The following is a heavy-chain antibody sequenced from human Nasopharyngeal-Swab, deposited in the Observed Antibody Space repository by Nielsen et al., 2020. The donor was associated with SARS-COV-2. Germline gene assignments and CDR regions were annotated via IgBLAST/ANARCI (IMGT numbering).Heavy chain of an antibody. CDR3: ARPLGYCSGGTCVGTKTFDI. J-gene: IGHJ3*02. V-gene: IGHV3-33*01. D-gene: IGHD2-15*01. CDR2: VWFDGSNE. CDR1: GFTFRKYA. Sequence: GESLKISYAASGFTFRKYAMQWVRQAPGKGLEWVATVWFDGSNEYYADSVKGRFTISRDNSKSTVDLQMNSLRVEDTAVYYCARPLGYCSGGTCVGTKTFDIWGQGTMVTVSS.